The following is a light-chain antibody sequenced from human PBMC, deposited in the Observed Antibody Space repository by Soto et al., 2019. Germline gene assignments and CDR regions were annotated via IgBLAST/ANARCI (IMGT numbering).Light chain of an antibody. CDR2: CVS. Sequence: EIVMTQSPATLSVSPGERATLSCRASQSVSINLAWYQQKPGQVPRLLIYCVSTRAPGIPARFSGSGSGTEFTLTISSLQSEDFAVYYCHQYNNGPPWTFGQGTKVEIK. J-gene: IGKJ1*01. CDR3: HQYNNGPPWT. V-gene: IGKV3-15*01. CDR1: QSVSIN.